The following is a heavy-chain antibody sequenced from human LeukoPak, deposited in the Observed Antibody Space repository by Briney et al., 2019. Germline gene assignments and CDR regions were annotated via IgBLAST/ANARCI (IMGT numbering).Heavy chain of an antibody. J-gene: IGHJ4*02. D-gene: IGHD1-26*01. CDR2: IYYSGST. CDR3: ASSRYSGSYYFDY. V-gene: IGHV4-59*01. CDR1: GGSISSYY. Sequence: SETLSLTCTVSGGSISSYYWSWIRQPPGKGLEWIGYIYYSGSTNYNPSLKSRVTISVDTSKNQFSLELSSVTAADTAVYYCASSRYSGSYYFDYWGQGTLVTVSS.